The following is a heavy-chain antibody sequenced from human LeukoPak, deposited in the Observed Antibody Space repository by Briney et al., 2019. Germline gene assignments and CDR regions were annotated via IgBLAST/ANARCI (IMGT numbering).Heavy chain of an antibody. CDR2: ISSSSSTI. D-gene: IGHD2-15*01. Sequence: GGSLRLSCAASGSTFSSYSMNWVRQAPGKGLEWVSYISSSSSTIYYADSVKGRFTISRDNAKNSLYLQMNSLRAEDTAVYYCARGYCSGGSCYQFDYGGQGTLVTVSS. CDR1: GSTFSSYS. CDR3: ARGYCSGGSCYQFDY. V-gene: IGHV3-48*01. J-gene: IGHJ4*02.